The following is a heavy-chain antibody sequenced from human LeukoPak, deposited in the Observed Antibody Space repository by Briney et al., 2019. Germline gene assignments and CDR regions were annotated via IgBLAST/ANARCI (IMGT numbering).Heavy chain of an antibody. V-gene: IGHV3-21*01. J-gene: IGHJ5*02. Sequence: GGSLRLSCAASGFTFSSYSMYWVRQASGKGLEWVSSITSSSSYIYYADSVKGRFTISRDNAKNSLYLQMNSLRAEDTAVYYCAREMLAAVAAQSWGQGTLVTVSS. CDR2: ITSSSSYI. CDR1: GFTFSSYS. CDR3: AREMLAAVAAQS. D-gene: IGHD6-19*01.